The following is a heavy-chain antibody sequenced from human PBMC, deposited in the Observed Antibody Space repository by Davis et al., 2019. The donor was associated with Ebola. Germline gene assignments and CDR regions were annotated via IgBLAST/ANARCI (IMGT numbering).Heavy chain of an antibody. CDR3: ARGGVYYDSSGPTGH. V-gene: IGHV1-46*01. CDR2: INPSGGST. CDR1: GYTFTSYY. J-gene: IGHJ4*02. D-gene: IGHD3-22*01. Sequence: ASVTVSCQASGYTFTSYYMHWVRQAPGQALEWMGLINPSGGSTSYAQKFQGSVTMTRDTSTSTVYMELSSLRSEDTAVYYCARGGVYYDSSGPTGHWGQGTLVTVSS.